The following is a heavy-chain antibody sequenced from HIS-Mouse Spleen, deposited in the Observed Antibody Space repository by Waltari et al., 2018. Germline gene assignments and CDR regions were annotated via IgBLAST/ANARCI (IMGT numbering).Heavy chain of an antibody. J-gene: IGHJ2*01. CDR3: AREIPYSSSWYDWYFDL. Sequence: QLQLQESGPGLVKPSETLSLTCTVPGGPISSSSYHWVWIRQPPGKGLEWIGSIYYSGSTYYNPSLKSRVTISVDTSKNQFSLKLSSVTAADTAVYYCAREIPYSSSWYDWYFDLWGRGTLVTVSS. D-gene: IGHD6-13*01. V-gene: IGHV4-39*07. CDR2: IYYSGST. CDR1: GGPISSSSYH.